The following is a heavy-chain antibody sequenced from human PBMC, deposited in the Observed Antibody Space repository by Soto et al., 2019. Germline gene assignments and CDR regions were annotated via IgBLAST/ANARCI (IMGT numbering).Heavy chain of an antibody. D-gene: IGHD2-2*01. CDR1: GFSFSTYG. V-gene: IGHV3-33*01. CDR2: IWDDGTNK. Sequence: QVQLVESGGGVVQPGRSLRLSCAASGFSFSTYGMHWVRQAPGKGLEWVAVIWDDGTNKYYADSVKGRFTISRDNSKNTLCLQMNSLRAEDTAVYYCVRDLREDGCSSSSCFFFDYWGQGTLVTVSS. J-gene: IGHJ4*02. CDR3: VRDLREDGCSSSSCFFFDY.